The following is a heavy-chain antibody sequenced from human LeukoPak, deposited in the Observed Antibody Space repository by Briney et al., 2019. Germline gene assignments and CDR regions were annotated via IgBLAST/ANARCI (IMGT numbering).Heavy chain of an antibody. CDR2: IKQDGSEK. V-gene: IGHV3-7*01. CDR3: ARAADGDWFDP. CDR1: GFTFSSYA. D-gene: IGHD3-16*01. J-gene: IGHJ5*02. Sequence: GGSLRLSCAASGFTFSSYAMSWVRQAPGKGLEWVANIKQDGSEKYYVDSVKGRFTISRDNAKNSLYLQMNSLRAEDTAVYYCARAADGDWFDPWGQGTLVTVSS.